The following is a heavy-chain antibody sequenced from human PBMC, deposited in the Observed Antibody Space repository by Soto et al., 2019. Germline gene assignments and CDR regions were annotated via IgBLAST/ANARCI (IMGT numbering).Heavy chain of an antibody. CDR3: ARARGNDWYSDY. Sequence: GGSLRLSCEVSGFTFSMHSMSWVRQTPGKGLEWVSSITHSGTYVYYADSVKGRFTISRDSASNSLFLQMTSLRAEDTAVYHCARARGNDWYSDYWGQGTLVTVSS. V-gene: IGHV3-21*01. D-gene: IGHD5-12*01. CDR2: ITHSGTYV. J-gene: IGHJ4*02. CDR1: GFTFSMHS.